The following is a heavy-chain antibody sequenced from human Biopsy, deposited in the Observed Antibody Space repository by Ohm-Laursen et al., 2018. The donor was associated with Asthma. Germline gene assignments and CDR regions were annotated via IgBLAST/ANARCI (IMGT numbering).Heavy chain of an antibody. V-gene: IGHV4-39*01. Sequence: GTLSLTCTVSGGSISSSSYYWGWIRRPPGKGLEFIGTIYYSGSTYYNPSLKSRVTLSVDASKNQFSLKLTSVAAADTAVYYCVSPPGYWGQGTRVTVSS. CDR1: GGSISSSSYY. CDR3: VSPPGY. CDR2: IYYSGST. J-gene: IGHJ4*02.